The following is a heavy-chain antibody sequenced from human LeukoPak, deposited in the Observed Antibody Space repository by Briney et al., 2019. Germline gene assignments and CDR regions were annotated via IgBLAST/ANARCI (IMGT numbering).Heavy chain of an antibody. CDR3: ARITPSATIDY. CDR2: IYYSGST. Sequence: SGTLSLTCTVSGGSVSSGGYYWSCIRHPPGKGLEWIGYIYYSGSTNYNPSLKSRVTMSVDMSRNQFSLKLTSMTAADTAVYYCARITPSATIDYWGQGTLVTVSS. D-gene: IGHD5-12*01. V-gene: IGHV4-61*08. J-gene: IGHJ4*02. CDR1: GGSVSSGGYY.